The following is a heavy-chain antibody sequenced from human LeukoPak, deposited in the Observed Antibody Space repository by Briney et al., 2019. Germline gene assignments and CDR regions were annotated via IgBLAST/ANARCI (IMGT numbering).Heavy chain of an antibody. CDR2: ISSSSSYI. J-gene: IGHJ4*02. V-gene: IGHV3-21*01. CDR1: GFTFSSYS. Sequence: GGSLRLSCAASGFTFSSYSMNWVRQAPGKGLEWVSSISSSSSYIFYADSVKGRFTISRDNAKNSLYLQMNSLRAEDTAVYYCARGGSTYFDYWGQGTLVTVSS. CDR3: ARGGSTYFDY. D-gene: IGHD3-16*01.